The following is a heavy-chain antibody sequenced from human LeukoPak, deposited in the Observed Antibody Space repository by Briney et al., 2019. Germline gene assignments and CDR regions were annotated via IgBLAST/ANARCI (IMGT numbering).Heavy chain of an antibody. J-gene: IGHJ4*02. CDR2: IYTSGST. V-gene: IGHV4-61*02. CDR3: ARDRDGYNFRFDY. CDR1: GGSISSGSYY. D-gene: IGHD5-24*01. Sequence: SETLSLTCTVSGGSISSGSYYWSWIRQPAGKGLEWIRRIYTSGSTNYNPSLKSRVTISLDTSKNQFSLRLNSVTAADTAVYYCARDRDGYNFRFDYWGQGTLVTVSS.